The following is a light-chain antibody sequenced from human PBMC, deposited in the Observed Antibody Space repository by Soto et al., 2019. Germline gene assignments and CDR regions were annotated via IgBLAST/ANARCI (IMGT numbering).Light chain of an antibody. V-gene: IGLV1-40*01. CDR3: NPYDSRLTASV. J-gene: IGLJ3*02. CDR1: SSNIGAGYD. Sequence: QSVLTQTPSVSGAAGQRVTISCTGRSSNIGAGYDVHSYQHLPGTAPKLLIYGTTNRPSGVPDRFSGSKSGISASLAITGLQDEDEADYSCNPYDSRLTASVFGDGIELPVL. CDR2: GTT.